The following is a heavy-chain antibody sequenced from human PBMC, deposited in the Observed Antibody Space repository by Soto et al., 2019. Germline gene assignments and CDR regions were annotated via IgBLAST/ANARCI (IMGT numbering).Heavy chain of an antibody. V-gene: IGHV1-8*01. CDR3: ARDIGDAYDTSGYYHAFDI. D-gene: IGHD3-22*01. CDR1: GYTFTSYD. CDR2: MNPNSGNT. Sequence: ASVKVSCKASGYTFTSYDINWVRQATGQGLEWMGWMNPNSGNTGYAQKFQGRVTMTRNTSISTAYMELSSLRSEDTAVYYCARDIGDAYDTSGYYHAFDIWGQGTMVTVS. J-gene: IGHJ3*02.